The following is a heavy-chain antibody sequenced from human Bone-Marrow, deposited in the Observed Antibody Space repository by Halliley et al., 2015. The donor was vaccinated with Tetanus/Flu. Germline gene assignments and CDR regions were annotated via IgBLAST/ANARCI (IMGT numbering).Heavy chain of an antibody. D-gene: IGHD3-16*01. V-gene: IGHV4-4*02. CDR3: ARDLAWGSDY. CDR2: VYHRGST. Sequence: TLSLTCAVSGGSISSYNWWSWVRQPPGKGLEWIGEVYHRGSTNYNPSLKGRVNMSVDKSKNQFSLRLNSVTAADTAVYYCARDLAWGSDYWGQGPLVTVSS. J-gene: IGHJ4*02. CDR1: GGSISSYNW.